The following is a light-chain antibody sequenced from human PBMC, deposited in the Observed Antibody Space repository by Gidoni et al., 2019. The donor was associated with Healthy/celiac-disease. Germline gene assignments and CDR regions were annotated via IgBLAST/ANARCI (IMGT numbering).Light chain of an antibody. V-gene: IGKV1-8*01. J-gene: IGKJ2*01. CDR3: QQYYSYPYT. Sequence: AIRITQSPSSLSASTGDRVTITCRASQGISSYLAWYQHKPGKAPKLLIYAASTLQSGVPSRFSGSGSGTDFTLTISCLQSEDFATYYCQQYYSYPYTFGQXTKLEIK. CDR2: AAS. CDR1: QGISSY.